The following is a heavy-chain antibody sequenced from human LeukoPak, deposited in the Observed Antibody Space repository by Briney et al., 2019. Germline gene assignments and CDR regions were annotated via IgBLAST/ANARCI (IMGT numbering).Heavy chain of an antibody. D-gene: IGHD3-3*01. J-gene: IGHJ3*02. V-gene: IGHV4-59*12. CDR2: ISYSASS. CDR3: ARVLRGITIFGVVIMGLVGAFDI. Sequence: SETLSLTCTVSGGSISNYYWSWIRQPPGKGLEWLGYISYSASSNYNPSLKSGVSISVDTSKNQFSLKLSSVTAADTAVYYCARVLRGITIFGVVIMGLVGAFDIWGQGTMVTVSS. CDR1: GGSISNYY.